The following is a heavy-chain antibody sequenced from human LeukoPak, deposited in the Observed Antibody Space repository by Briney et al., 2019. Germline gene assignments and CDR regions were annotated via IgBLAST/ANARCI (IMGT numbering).Heavy chain of an antibody. D-gene: IGHD4-23*01. CDR1: GGSISSSSYY. CDR2: IYYSGST. CDR3: ASNYGGNTPPGY. V-gene: IGHV4-39*07. Sequence: TSETLSLTCTVSGGSISSSSYYWGWIRQPPGKGLEWIGSIYYSGSTYYNPSLKSRVTISVDTSKNQFSLKLSSVTAADTAVYYCASNYGGNTPPGYWGQGTLVTVSS. J-gene: IGHJ4*02.